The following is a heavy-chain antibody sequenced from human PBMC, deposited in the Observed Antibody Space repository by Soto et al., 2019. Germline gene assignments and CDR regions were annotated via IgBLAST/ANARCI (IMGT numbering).Heavy chain of an antibody. D-gene: IGHD3-10*01. V-gene: IGHV3-23*01. J-gene: IGHJ4*02. Sequence: EVQLLESGGGLVQPGGSLGLSCAASGFTFNNYAMTWVRQAPGKGLEWGSAISGGGDTTSYTDSVKGRFTVSRDGSKNTLYLQMSSLRAEDTALYYCAKGRGGSGSLAPRVDFWGQGTLVTVSS. CDR1: GFTFNNYA. CDR3: AKGRGGSGSLAPRVDF. CDR2: ISGGGDTT.